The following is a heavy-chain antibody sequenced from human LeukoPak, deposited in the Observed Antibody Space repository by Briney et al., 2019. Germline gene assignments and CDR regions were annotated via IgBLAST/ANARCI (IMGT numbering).Heavy chain of an antibody. D-gene: IGHD2-15*01. J-gene: IGHJ6*02. CDR1: GYTITNYG. Sequence: ASVKLSCKASGYTITNYGISWVRQAPGQGLEWMGWISAYNGNTKYAQKFQSRVTMTTDTSTNTVNMELRSLRSDDTAVFYCARSGSHNYDDYGMDVWGQGTTVIVSS. V-gene: IGHV1-18*01. CDR2: ISAYNGNT. CDR3: ARSGSHNYDDYGMDV.